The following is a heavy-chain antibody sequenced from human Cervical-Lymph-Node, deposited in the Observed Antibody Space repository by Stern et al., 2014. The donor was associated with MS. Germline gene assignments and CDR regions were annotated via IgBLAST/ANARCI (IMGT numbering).Heavy chain of an antibody. V-gene: IGHV3-21*01. D-gene: IGHD4-23*01. CDR3: ARGRGGNYRYYFDY. CDR2: ISSGGSNI. CDR1: GFTFSYYS. J-gene: IGHJ4*02. Sequence: EVQLVESGGGLVKPGGALRLSCAASGFTFSYYSMNLVRKAPGKGLEWVASISSGGSNIYYADSLKGRFAISRDNAKNSLYLQMNSLRAEDTAVYYCARGRGGNYRYYFDYWGQGTLVTVSS.